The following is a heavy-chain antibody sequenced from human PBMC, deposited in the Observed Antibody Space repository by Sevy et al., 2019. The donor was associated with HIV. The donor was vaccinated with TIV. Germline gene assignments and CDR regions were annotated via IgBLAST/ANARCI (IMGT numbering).Heavy chain of an antibody. CDR3: ARASRSTSGAFDF. CDR2: MNPDSGNT. CDR1: GYTFTNND. V-gene: IGHV1-8*01. Sequence: ASVKVSCKASGYTFTNNDINWVRQAAGQGLEWMGWMNPDSGNTGYTQKFQGRVTMTRDTIISTAYMELSSLRSEDTAVYYCARASRSTSGAFDFWGQGTMVTVSS. D-gene: IGHD2-2*01. J-gene: IGHJ3*01.